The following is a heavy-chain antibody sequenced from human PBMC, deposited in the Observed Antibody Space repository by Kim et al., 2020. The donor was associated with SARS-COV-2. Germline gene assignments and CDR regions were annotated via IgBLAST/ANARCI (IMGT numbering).Heavy chain of an antibody. CDR3: ARAISSTWLVIRHFDY. CDR1: GGSISSGDYY. V-gene: IGHV4-30-4*01. J-gene: IGHJ4*02. D-gene: IGHD6-19*01. CDR2: IYYSGST. Sequence: SETLSLTCTVSGGSISSGDYYWSWIRQPPGKGLEWIGYIYYSGSTYYNPSLKSRVTISVDTSKNQFSLKLSSVTAAGTAVYYCARAISSTWLVIRHFDYWGQGTLVTVSS.